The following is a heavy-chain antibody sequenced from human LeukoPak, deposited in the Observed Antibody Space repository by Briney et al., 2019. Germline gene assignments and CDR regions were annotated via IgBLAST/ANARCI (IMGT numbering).Heavy chain of an antibody. J-gene: IGHJ4*02. D-gene: IGHD5-12*01. CDR3: ARGLLNSGLHPFDY. Sequence: SETPSLTCTVSGGSISSYYWSWIRQPPGKGLEWIGYIYYSGSTNYNPSLKSRVTISVDTSKNQFSLKLSSVTAADTAVYYCARGLLNSGLHPFDYWGQGTLVTASS. CDR1: GGSISSYY. V-gene: IGHV4-59*01. CDR2: IYYSGST.